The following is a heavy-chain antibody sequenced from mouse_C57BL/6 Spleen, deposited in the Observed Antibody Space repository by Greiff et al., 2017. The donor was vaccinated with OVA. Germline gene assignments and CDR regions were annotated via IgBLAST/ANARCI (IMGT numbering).Heavy chain of an antibody. Sequence: QVQLKESGAELVKPGASVKLSCKASGYTFTSYWMQWVKQRPGQGLEWIGEIDPSDSYTNYNQKFKGKATLTVDTSSSTAYMQLSSLTSEDSAVYYCARRGSSLYYFDYWGQGTTLTVSS. V-gene: IGHV1-50*01. J-gene: IGHJ2*01. CDR1: GYTFTSYW. D-gene: IGHD1-1*01. CDR3: ARRGSSLYYFDY. CDR2: IDPSDSYT.